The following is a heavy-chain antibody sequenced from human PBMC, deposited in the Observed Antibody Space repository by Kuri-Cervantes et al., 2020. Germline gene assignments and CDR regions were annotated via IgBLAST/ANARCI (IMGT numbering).Heavy chain of an antibody. V-gene: IGHV4-34*01. CDR3: ARDSIRDYIWGSSPTHYMDV. CDR2: INHSGST. CDR1: GGSFSGYY. Sequence: SETLSLTCAVYGGSFSGYYWSWIRQPPGKGLEWIGEINHSGSTNYNPSLKSRVTISVDTSKNQFSLKLSSVTAADTAVYYCARDSIRDYIWGSSPTHYMDVWGKGTTVTVSS. D-gene: IGHD3-16*01. J-gene: IGHJ6*03.